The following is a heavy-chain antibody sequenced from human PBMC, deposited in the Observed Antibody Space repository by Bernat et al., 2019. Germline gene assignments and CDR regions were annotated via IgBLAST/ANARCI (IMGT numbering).Heavy chain of an antibody. V-gene: IGHV3-74*01. CDR1: GFTFSSYW. Sequence: EVQLVESGGGLVQPGGSLRLSCAASGFTFSSYWMHWVRQAPGKGLVWVSRINSDGSSTSYADSVKGRFTISRDNAKNTLYLQMNSLRAEDTAVYYCARAVRCSGGSCYCVFDYWGQGTLVTVSS. CDR3: ARAVRCSGGSCYCVFDY. D-gene: IGHD2-15*01. J-gene: IGHJ4*02. CDR2: INSDGSST.